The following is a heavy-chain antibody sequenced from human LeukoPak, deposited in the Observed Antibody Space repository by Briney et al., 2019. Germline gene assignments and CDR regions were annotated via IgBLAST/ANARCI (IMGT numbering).Heavy chain of an antibody. Sequence: GGSLRLSCAASGFTFSTYPMNWVRQAPGKGLEWISHIRDSGTTDYADSVKGRFTISRDNAKNSLYLQLSSLRAEDTAVYYCARDHDFAFDYWGQGTLVTVSS. CDR2: IRDSGTT. V-gene: IGHV3-69-1*01. CDR1: GFTFSTYP. J-gene: IGHJ4*02. CDR3: ARDHDFAFDY. D-gene: IGHD2-21*02.